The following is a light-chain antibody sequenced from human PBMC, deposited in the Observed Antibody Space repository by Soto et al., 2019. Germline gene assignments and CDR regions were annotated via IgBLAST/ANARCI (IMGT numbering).Light chain of an antibody. CDR1: KNDIGVYDF. CDR2: EVV. J-gene: IGLJ1*01. CDR3: KSYAGSNTHV. V-gene: IGLV2-8*01. Sequence: QSALAQPPCPSLSPGQSVTISCTGTKNDIGVYDFVSWYQHHPGKAPRLIIYEVVQRPSGVPDRFSGSKSGNTASLTVSGLQAADEADYFCKSYAGSNTHVFGSGTKVTVL.